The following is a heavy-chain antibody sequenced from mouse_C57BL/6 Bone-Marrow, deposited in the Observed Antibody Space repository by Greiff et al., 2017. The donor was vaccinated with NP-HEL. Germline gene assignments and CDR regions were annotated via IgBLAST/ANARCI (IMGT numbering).Heavy chain of an antibody. Sequence: ESGPGLVKPSQSLSLTCSVTGYSITSGYYWNWIRQFPGNKLEWMGYISYDGSNNYNPSLKNRISITRDTSKNQFFLKLNSVTTEDTATYYCARGGRRGDYWGQGTTLTVSS. CDR3: ARGGRRGDY. CDR2: ISYDGSN. J-gene: IGHJ2*01. V-gene: IGHV3-6*01. D-gene: IGHD2-12*01. CDR1: GYSITSGYY.